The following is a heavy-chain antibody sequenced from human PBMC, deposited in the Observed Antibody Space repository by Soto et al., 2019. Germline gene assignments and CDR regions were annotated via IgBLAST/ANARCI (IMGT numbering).Heavy chain of an antibody. J-gene: IGHJ4*02. CDR2: ISSTTNYI. V-gene: IGHV3-21*06. CDR3: ATESEDLTSNFDN. Sequence: PGGYLRLSCAASEFTLTRYSMNWVRQAPGKGLEWVSSISSTTNYIYYGDAMMGRFTISRDNAKNSHYLEMNTLRAEDTAVYYCATESEDLTSNFDNWDQGALVAASS. CDR1: EFTLTRYS.